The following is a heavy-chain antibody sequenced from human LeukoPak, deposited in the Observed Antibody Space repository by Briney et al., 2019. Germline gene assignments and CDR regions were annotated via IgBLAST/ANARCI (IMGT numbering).Heavy chain of an antibody. CDR3: ARGGSYVWGSYRLKSWFDP. V-gene: IGHV4-59*01. Sequence: SETLSLTCTVSGGSISSYYWNWTRQPPGKGLEWIGFIYYSGTTNYNPSLKSRVTISVDTSKNQFSLKLSSVTAADTAVYYCARGGSYVWGSYRLKSWFDPWGQGTLVTVSS. J-gene: IGHJ5*02. D-gene: IGHD3-16*02. CDR2: IYYSGTT. CDR1: GGSISSYY.